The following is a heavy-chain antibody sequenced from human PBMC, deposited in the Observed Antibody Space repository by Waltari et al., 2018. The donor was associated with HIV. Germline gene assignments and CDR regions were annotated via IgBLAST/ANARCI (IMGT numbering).Heavy chain of an antibody. V-gene: IGHV3-23*04. CDR1: GFSFTHTA. Sequence: EVQLVESGGGVVQLGGSLRLSGAASGFSFTHTALNWVRQAPGKGLEWVSAISGSGGSTYYADSVKGRFTFSRDNSKNTLYLQMNSLRAEDTAVYYCAKDDSTGSSGYYPFHYWGQGTLITVSS. D-gene: IGHD3-22*01. J-gene: IGHJ4*02. CDR3: AKDDSTGSSGYYPFHY. CDR2: ISGSGGST.